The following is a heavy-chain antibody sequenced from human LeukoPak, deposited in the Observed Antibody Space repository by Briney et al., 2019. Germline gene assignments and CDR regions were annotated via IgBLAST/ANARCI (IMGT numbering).Heavy chain of an antibody. CDR1: GGSISSSSYY. CDR3: ARSVYGSGSYLFYHD. D-gene: IGHD3-10*01. V-gene: IGHV4-39*01. J-gene: IGHJ4*02. Sequence: SETLSLTCTVSGGSISSSSYYWGWIRQPPGKGLEWIGSIYYSGSTYYNPSLKSRVTISVDTSKNQFSLKPSSVTAADTAVYYCARSVYGSGSYLFYHDWGQGTLVTVSS. CDR2: IYYSGST.